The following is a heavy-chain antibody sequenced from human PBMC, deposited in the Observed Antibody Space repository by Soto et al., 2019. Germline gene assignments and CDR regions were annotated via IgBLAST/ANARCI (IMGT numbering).Heavy chain of an antibody. CDR2: IYQSGST. J-gene: IGHJ3*02. V-gene: IGHV4-30-2*01. D-gene: IGHD3-22*01. Sequence: SETLSLTCAVSGGSLSSSAYSWSWIRQPPGKGLEWIGFIYQSGSTYYNPSLKSRVTMSLDRPKNQFSLKLSSVTAADTAVYYCARELLFYDSDGFSWDDAFDIWGQGTMVTV. CDR1: GGSLSSSAYS. CDR3: ARELLFYDSDGFSWDDAFDI.